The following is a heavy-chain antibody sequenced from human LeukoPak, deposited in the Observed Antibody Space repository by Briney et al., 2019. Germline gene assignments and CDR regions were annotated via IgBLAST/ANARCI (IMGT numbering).Heavy chain of an antibody. CDR3: AICNYDTSAYYSPFDY. D-gene: IGHD3-22*01. V-gene: IGHV5-51*01. CDR2: IYPGDSDT. CDR1: GYSFTNYW. Sequence: GESLKISCKGSGYSFTNYWIGWVRQLPGKGLEWMGIIYPGDSDTRYSPSFQGQVTISADKSITTAYLQWSSLKASDTAMYYCAICNYDTSAYYSPFDYWGQGTLVTVSS. J-gene: IGHJ4*02.